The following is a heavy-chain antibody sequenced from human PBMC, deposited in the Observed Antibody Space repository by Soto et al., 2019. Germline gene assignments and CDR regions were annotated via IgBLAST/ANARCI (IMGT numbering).Heavy chain of an antibody. D-gene: IGHD2-2*02. Sequence: SETLSLTCTVSGGSISSYYWSWIRQPPGKGLEWIGYIYYSGSTNYNPSLKSRVTISVDTSKNQFSLKLSSVTAADTAVYYCARDLPGYCTTTDCYSYFDYWGQGTLVTVSS. CDR3: ARDLPGYCTTTDCYSYFDY. CDR1: GGSISSYY. J-gene: IGHJ4*02. V-gene: IGHV4-59*01. CDR2: IYYSGST.